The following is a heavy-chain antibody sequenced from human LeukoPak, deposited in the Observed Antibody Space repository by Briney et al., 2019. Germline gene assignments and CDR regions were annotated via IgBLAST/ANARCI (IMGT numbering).Heavy chain of an antibody. J-gene: IGHJ4*02. CDR1: GCTFRNYW. Sequence: GGSLRLSCVASGCTFRNYWMYWVRQAPGKGLVWVSRINSDGSSTSYADSVKGRFTISRDNAKNTLYLQMNSLRAEDTAVYYCARDCSSTSCRALDYWGQGTLVTVSS. CDR3: ARDCSSTSCRALDY. V-gene: IGHV3-74*01. CDR2: INSDGSST. D-gene: IGHD2-2*01.